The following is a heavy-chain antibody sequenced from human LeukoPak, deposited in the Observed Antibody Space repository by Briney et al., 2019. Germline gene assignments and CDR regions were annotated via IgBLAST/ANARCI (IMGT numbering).Heavy chain of an antibody. CDR2: IHPSGGL. V-gene: IGHV4-31*03. J-gene: IGHJ4*02. CDR1: GASFSSGDQY. D-gene: IGHD3-22*01. CDR3: SRGLDSRKLGY. Sequence: SETLSLTCTVSGASFSSGDQYWNWIRQSPGKGLEWIGSIHPSGGLYNNPSLESRVTISIDTSKNQFSLNLNSVTATDTAVYFCSRGLDSRKLGYWGQGTLVTVSS.